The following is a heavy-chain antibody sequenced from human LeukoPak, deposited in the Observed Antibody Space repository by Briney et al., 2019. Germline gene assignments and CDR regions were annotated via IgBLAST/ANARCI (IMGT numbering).Heavy chain of an antibody. Sequence: SETLSLTCDVSGVSINTCCYYWTWIRQPAGKGLEWIGDKYYSGTTRYNSSLRSRLTISLDSSKNQFSLRLTSVTAADRAVYYCARGRSYGFDFDSWGPGTLVIVSS. CDR3: ARGRSYGFDFDS. V-gene: IGHV4-61*01. CDR2: KYYSGTT. CDR1: GVSINTCCYY. J-gene: IGHJ4*02. D-gene: IGHD5-18*01.